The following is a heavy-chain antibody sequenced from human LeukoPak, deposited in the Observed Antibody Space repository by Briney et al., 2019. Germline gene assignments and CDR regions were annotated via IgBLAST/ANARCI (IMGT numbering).Heavy chain of an antibody. CDR2: MNPNSGNT. V-gene: IGHV1-8*03. CDR1: GYTFTSYD. CDR3: ARGSSSSGWYIPPYYYYYYMDV. D-gene: IGHD6-19*01. Sequence: ASVKVSCKASGYTFTSYDINWVRQATGQGLEWMVWMNPNSGNTGYAQKFQGRVTITRNTSISTAYMELSSLRSEDTAVYYCARGSSSSGWYIPPYYYYYYMDVWGKGTTVTVSS. J-gene: IGHJ6*03.